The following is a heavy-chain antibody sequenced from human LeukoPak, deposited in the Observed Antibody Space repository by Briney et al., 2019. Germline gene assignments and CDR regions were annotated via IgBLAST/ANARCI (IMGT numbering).Heavy chain of an antibody. J-gene: IGHJ3*02. CDR2: IYYRGST. CDR3: ARADCSGGSCYAFDI. Sequence: SETLSLTCTVSGGSVSSGSYYWSWIRQSPGKGLEWIGYIYYRGSTNYNPSLKSRVTISVDTSKNQFSLKLSSVTAADTAVYYCARADCSGGSCYAFDIWGQGTMVTVSS. CDR1: GGSVSSGSYY. V-gene: IGHV4-61*01. D-gene: IGHD2-15*01.